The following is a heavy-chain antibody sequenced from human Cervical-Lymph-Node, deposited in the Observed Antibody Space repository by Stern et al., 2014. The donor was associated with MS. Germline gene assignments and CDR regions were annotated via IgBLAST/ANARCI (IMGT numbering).Heavy chain of an antibody. D-gene: IGHD2-2*01. CDR1: GFTVSSSY. V-gene: IGHV3-66*04. CDR3: ARHITSGY. Sequence: EVQLVESGGGLVQPGGSLRLSCAASGFTVSSSYLSWVRQAPGRGLEWVSVLYTGGTTHYADSVKGRFTISRDDSKNTLYLQMNSLRAEDTAVYYCARHITSGYWGQGTLVTVSS. J-gene: IGHJ4*02. CDR2: LYTGGTT.